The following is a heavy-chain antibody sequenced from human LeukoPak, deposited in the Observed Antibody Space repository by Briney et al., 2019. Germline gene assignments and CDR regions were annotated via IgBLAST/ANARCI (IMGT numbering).Heavy chain of an antibody. Sequence: GGSLRLSCAASGFTFSSYGMNWVRQAPGKGLEWVSYITSSGSTIYYADSVKGRFTISRDNAKNSLYLQMNSLRAEDTAVYNCARVRVLLCFGERDHGMDVWPKGTTVTVSS. CDR1: GFTFSSYG. J-gene: IGHJ6*04. V-gene: IGHV3-48*03. CDR3: ARVRVLLCFGERDHGMDV. D-gene: IGHD3-10*01. CDR2: ITSSGSTI.